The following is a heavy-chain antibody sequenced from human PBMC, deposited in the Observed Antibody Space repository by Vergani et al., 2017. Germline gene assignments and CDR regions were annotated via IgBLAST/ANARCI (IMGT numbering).Heavy chain of an antibody. D-gene: IGHD6-19*01. J-gene: IGHJ4*02. V-gene: IGHV3-23*01. CDR3: AKDSSGWYSTVY. Sequence: EVHLLESGGGQVEAGGSLRLSCVASGFTFSNSAMSWVRQTSGKGLEWVAAISGHGDRTYYADSVKGRFTISRDNSKNTVYLQMNSLKAEDRATYYCAKDSSGWYSTVYWGQGTLVTVSS. CDR1: GFTFSNSA. CDR2: ISGHGDRT.